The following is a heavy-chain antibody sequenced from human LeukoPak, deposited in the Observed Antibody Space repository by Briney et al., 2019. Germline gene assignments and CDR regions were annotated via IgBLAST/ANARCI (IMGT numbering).Heavy chain of an antibody. CDR3: ARDLSSSWYSLAY. CDR2: INWDGGAY. CDR1: GSTFDDYG. Sequence: PGGSLRLSCRDSGSTFDDYGMTWVRQAPGKGLEWVSGINWDGGAYNYGASVKGRFIISRDNAKNSLYLEMNSLRVEDTAVYLCARDLSSSWYSLAYWGQGILVTVSS. V-gene: IGHV3-20*01. D-gene: IGHD2-15*01. J-gene: IGHJ4*02.